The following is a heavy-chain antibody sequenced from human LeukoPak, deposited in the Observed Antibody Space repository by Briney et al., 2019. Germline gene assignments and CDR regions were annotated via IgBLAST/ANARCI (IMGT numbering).Heavy chain of an antibody. Sequence: SVKVSCKASGGTFSSYAISWVRQAPGQGLVWMRGIIPIFGTANYAQKFQGRVTITADESTSTAYMELSSLRSEDTAVYYCASQISGSQNLDAFDIWGQGTMVTVSS. CDR3: ASQISGSQNLDAFDI. V-gene: IGHV1-69*01. D-gene: IGHD3-10*01. CDR1: GGTFSSYA. CDR2: IIPIFGTA. J-gene: IGHJ3*02.